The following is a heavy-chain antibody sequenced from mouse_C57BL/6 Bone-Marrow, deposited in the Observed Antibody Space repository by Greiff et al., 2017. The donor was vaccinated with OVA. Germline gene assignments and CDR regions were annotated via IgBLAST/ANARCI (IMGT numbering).Heavy chain of an antibody. D-gene: IGHD1-1*01. CDR1: GYTFTSYG. V-gene: IGHV1-81*01. CDR3: ARSYYYGSSYVGFAY. CDR2: IYPRSGNT. Sequence: QVQLQQSGAELARPGASVKLSCKASGYTFTSYGISWVKQRTGQGLEWIGEIYPRSGNTYYNEKFKGKATLTADKSSSTAYMELRSLTSEDSAVYFCARSYYYGSSYVGFAYWGQGTLVTVSA. J-gene: IGHJ3*01.